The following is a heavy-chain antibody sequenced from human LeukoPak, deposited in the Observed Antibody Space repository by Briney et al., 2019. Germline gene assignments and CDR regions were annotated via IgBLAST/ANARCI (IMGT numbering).Heavy chain of an antibody. V-gene: IGHV4-38-2*02. CDR1: GYSMSSGYY. CDR2: IYHSGST. Sequence: PSETLSLTCTVSGYSMSSGYYWGWIRQPPGKGLEWIGSIYHSGSTYYNPSLKSRVTISVDTSKNQFSLKLSSVAAADTAVYYCASFVGHLDYWGQGTLVTVSS. CDR3: ASFVGHLDY. D-gene: IGHD3-3*01. J-gene: IGHJ4*02.